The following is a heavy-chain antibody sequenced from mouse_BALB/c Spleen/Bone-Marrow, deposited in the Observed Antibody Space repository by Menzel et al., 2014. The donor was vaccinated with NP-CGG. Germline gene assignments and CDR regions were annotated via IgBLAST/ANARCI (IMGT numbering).Heavy chain of an antibody. CDR2: IYPRNVNT. J-gene: IGHJ4*01. CDR1: GYTFTTYY. CDR3: ARWLLPYYAMDY. Sequence: VHLVESGPELVKPGASVRMSRKASGYTFTTYYIHWVKQRPGQGLEWIGWIYPRNVNTNYNEKFGGKATLTADKSSSTAYMQLSSLTSEDSAVYFCARWLLPYYAMDYWGQGTSVTVSS. D-gene: IGHD2-3*01. V-gene: IGHV1S56*01.